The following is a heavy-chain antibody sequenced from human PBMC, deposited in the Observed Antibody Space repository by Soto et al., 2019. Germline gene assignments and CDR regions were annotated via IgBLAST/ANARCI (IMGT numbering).Heavy chain of an antibody. J-gene: IGHJ5*02. CDR3: AKDLDYIYRA. D-gene: IGHD4-4*01. V-gene: IGHV3-30*18. Sequence: QVQLVESGGGVVQPGTSLRLSCATSGFTFSTYGMHWVRQAPGKGLEWVAVISDGGDNKYYADSVKGRFTISRDNSKDTLFLQMNSLTPEDTAMYYCAKDLDYIYRAWGQGTLVTVSS. CDR1: GFTFSTYG. CDR2: ISDGGDNK.